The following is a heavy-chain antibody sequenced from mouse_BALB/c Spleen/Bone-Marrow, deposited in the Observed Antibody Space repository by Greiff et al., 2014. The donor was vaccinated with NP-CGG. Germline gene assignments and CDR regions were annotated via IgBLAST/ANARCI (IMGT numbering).Heavy chain of an antibody. CDR1: GFTFSNYG. V-gene: IGHV5-6*01. CDR2: INSDGTYT. Sequence: VQLQQSGGDLVKPGGSLKLSYAASGFTFSNYGMSWVRQTPDKRLEWVATINSDGTYTYYPDSVKGRFTISRDNAKNTLYLQMSSLKSEDTAMYYCTRRGSTMITPGYPMDYWGQGTSVTVSS. J-gene: IGHJ4*01. CDR3: TRRGSTMITPGYPMDY. D-gene: IGHD2-4*01.